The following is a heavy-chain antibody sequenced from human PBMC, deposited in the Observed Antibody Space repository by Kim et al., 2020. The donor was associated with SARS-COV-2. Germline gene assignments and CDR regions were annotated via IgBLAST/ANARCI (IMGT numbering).Heavy chain of an antibody. Sequence: SETLSLTCAFYGGSFSGYHWNWIRQTPGKGLEWIGEISHSGISRHTPSLKSRVTMSLDTSKNQISLKLDSVTAADTAVYYCARCPAGDNWYFDLWGRGTLVTVSS. V-gene: IGHV4-34*01. D-gene: IGHD1-1*01. CDR1: GGSFSGYH. CDR2: ISHSGIS. J-gene: IGHJ2*01. CDR3: ARCPAGDNWYFDL.